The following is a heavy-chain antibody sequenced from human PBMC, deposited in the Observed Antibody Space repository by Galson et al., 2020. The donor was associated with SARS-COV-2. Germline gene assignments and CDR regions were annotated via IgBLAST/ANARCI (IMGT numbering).Heavy chain of an antibody. CDR1: GFTFDDYA. D-gene: IGHD5-18*01. V-gene: IGHV3-9*01. J-gene: IGHJ6*02. Sequence: SLKISCAASGFTFDDYAMHWVRQAPGKGLEWVSGISWNSGSIGHADSVKGRFTISRDNAKNSLYLQMNSLRAEDTALYYCAKEYSYGYGLYYYGMAVWGQGTTVTVSS. CDR3: AKEYSYGYGLYYYGMAV. CDR2: ISWNSGSI.